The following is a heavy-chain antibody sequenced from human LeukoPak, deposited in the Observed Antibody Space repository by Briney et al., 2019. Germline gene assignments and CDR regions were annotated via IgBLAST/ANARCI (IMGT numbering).Heavy chain of an antibody. CDR2: ISHSGNT. D-gene: IGHD2-21*02. CDR1: GGSIRSSGHY. CDR3: ARARDVCGGGCPEVANWFDP. J-gene: IGHJ5*02. V-gene: IGHV4-31*03. Sequence: SETLSLTCTVSGGSIRSSGHYWTWIRQHPEKGLEWVGYISHSGNTYYNPSLKTRISISLGTSSNHFSLRLSSVTAADTAVYYCARARDVCGGGCPEVANWFDPWGQGTLVTVSS.